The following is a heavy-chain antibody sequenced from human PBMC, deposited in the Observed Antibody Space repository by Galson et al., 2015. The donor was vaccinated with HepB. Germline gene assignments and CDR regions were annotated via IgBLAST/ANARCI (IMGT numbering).Heavy chain of an antibody. D-gene: IGHD2-2*01. CDR3: ARRYCSSTSCYGHYYYYMDV. CDR2: INPNSGGT. CDR1: GYTFTGYY. V-gene: IGHV1-2*02. J-gene: IGHJ6*03. Sequence: SVKVSCKASGYTFTGYYMHWVRQAPGQGLEWMGWINPNSGGTNYAQKFQGRVTMTRDTSISTAYMELSRLRSDDTAVYYCARRYCSSTSCYGHYYYYMDVWGKGTTVTVSS.